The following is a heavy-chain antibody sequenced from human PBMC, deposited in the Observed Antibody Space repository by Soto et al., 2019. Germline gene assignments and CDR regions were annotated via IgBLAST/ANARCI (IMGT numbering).Heavy chain of an antibody. CDR2: ISSSSSYI. J-gene: IGHJ4*02. CDR3: ARDGSGGQEFGY. CDR1: GFTFSSYS. Sequence: EVQLVESGGGLVKPGGSLRLSCAASGFTFSSYSMNWVRQAPGKGLEWVSSISSSSSYIYYADSVKGRFTISRDNAKNSLYPQMNSLRAEDTAVYYCARDGSGGQEFGYWGQGTLVTVSS. V-gene: IGHV3-21*01. D-gene: IGHD2-15*01.